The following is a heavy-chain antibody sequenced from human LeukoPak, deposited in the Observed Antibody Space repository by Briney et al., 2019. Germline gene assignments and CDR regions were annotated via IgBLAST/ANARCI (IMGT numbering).Heavy chain of an antibody. CDR1: GFIFSHYW. D-gene: IGHD2-15*01. J-gene: IGHJ3*02. CDR2: IKPDGTEK. V-gene: IGHV3-7*01. CDR3: AREDMWAFDM. Sequence: GSLRLSCAASGFIFSHYWMSWVRQAPGKGLEWVANIKPDGTEKYYVDSVKGRLTISRDNAKNSLYLLMDSLRAEDTAVYYCAREDMWAFDMWDQGTMVTVSS.